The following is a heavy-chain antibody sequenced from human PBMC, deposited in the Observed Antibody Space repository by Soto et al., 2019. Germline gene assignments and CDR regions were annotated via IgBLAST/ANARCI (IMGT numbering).Heavy chain of an antibody. CDR3: ARQEGEDVMDV. V-gene: IGHV4-39*01. J-gene: IGHJ6*02. Sequence: SETLSLTCIVSGGSISSSGYNWVWIRQPAGKGLGGIGSMYYSGSTYYDPSPESRVTIFTDTSKNQFSLKLSSVTAADTAVYYCARQEGEDVMDVWGQGTTVTVSS. CDR2: MYYSGST. CDR1: GGSISSSGYN.